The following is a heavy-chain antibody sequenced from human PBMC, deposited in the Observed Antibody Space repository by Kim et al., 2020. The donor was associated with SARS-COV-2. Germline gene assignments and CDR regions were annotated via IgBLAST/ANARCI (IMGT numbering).Heavy chain of an antibody. J-gene: IGHJ5*01. D-gene: IGHD4-17*01. V-gene: IGHV3-23*01. CDR3: ARHGAGGWYDS. Sequence: TYYTDSVKGRLIIARDNSKSTLYLQMASLRADDTAIYYCARHGAGGWYDSWGQGTLVTVSS. CDR2: T.